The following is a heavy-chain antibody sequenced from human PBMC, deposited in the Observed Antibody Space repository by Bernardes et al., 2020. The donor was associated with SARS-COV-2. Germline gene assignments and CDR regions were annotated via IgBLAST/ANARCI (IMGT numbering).Heavy chain of an antibody. CDR3: ARKTGHDYGMDV. V-gene: IGHV3-30*03. CDR2: ISYDGSNE. Sequence: RLYCAASEFTFSNYGLHWVRQAPGTGLEWVAVISYDGSNEHYADSVKGRFTISRDNSKNTLFLQMNSLRAEDTAVYYCARKTGHDYGMDVWGQGTTVTVSS. D-gene: IGHD3-10*01. J-gene: IGHJ6*02. CDR1: EFTFSNYG.